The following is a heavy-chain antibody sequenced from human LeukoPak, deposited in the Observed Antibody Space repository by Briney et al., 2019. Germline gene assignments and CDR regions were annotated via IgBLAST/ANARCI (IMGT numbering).Heavy chain of an antibody. D-gene: IGHD2-15*01. V-gene: IGHV3-49*04. CDR1: GFTFGDYA. CDR2: IRSKAYGGTT. Sequence: PGRSLRLSCTASGFTFGDYAMSWVRQAPGKGLEWVSFIRSKAYGGTTEYAASVKGRFTISRDDSKSIAYLQMNSLKTEDTAVYYCTRVSLVAASVFFDYWGQGTLATVSS. J-gene: IGHJ4*02. CDR3: TRVSLVAASVFFDY.